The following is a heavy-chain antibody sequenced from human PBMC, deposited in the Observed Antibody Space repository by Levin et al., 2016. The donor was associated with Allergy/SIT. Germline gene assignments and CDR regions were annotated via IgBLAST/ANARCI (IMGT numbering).Heavy chain of an antibody. Sequence: SCKASGGTFSSYAMSWVRQAPGKGLEWVSAISGSGGSTYYADSVKGRFTISRDNSKNTLYLQMNSLRAEDTAVYYCAKTITMVRGVRSGWFDPWGQGTLVTVSS. V-gene: IGHV3-23*01. CDR3: AKTITMVRGVRSGWFDP. J-gene: IGHJ5*02. CDR1: GGTFSSYA. CDR2: ISGSGGST. D-gene: IGHD3-10*01.